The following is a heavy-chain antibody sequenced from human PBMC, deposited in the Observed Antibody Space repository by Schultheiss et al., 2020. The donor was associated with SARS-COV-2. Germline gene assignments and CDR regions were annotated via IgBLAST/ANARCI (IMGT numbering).Heavy chain of an antibody. CDR2: ISSSSSYT. J-gene: IGHJ3*02. CDR1: GFTFSDYY. D-gene: IGHD4-17*01. Sequence: GESLKISCAASGFTFSDYYMSWIRQAPGKGLEWVSYISSSSSYTNYADSVKGRFTISRDNSKNTLYLQMNSLRAEDTAVYYCARDTSDYAGLDAFDIWGQGTMVTVSS. CDR3: ARDTSDYAGLDAFDI. V-gene: IGHV3-11*06.